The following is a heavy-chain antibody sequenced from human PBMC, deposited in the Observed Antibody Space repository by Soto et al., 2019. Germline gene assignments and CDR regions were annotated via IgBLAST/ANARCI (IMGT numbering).Heavy chain of an antibody. CDR1: GFTFSSYW. D-gene: IGHD3-3*01. CDR3: ARDLSYYDFWSGYSYYYYGMDA. J-gene: IGHJ6*02. CDR2: INSDGSST. Sequence: GGSLRLSCAASGFTFSSYWMHWVRQAPGKGLVWVSRINSDGSSTSYADSVKGRFTISRDNAKNTLYLQMNSLRAEDTAVYYCARDLSYYDFWSGYSYYYYGMDAWGQGTTVTVSS. V-gene: IGHV3-74*01.